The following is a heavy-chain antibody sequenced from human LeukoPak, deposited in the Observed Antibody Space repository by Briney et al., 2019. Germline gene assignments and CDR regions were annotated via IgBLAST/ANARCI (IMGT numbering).Heavy chain of an antibody. CDR2: IIPILGIA. J-gene: IGHJ4*02. V-gene: IGHV1-69*04. CDR3: ARGYGGRVSFDY. D-gene: IGHD4-23*01. CDR1: GGTFSSYA. Sequence: GASVKLSCKASGGTFSSYAISCVRQAPGQGLEWMGRIIPILGIANYAQKFQGRVTITADKSTSTAYMELSSLRSEDTAVYYCARGYGGRVSFDYWGQGTLVTVSS.